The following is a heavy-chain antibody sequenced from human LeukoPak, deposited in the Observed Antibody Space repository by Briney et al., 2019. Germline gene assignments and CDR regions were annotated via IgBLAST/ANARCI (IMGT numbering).Heavy chain of an antibody. CDR1: GFTFISYW. V-gene: IGHV3-7*05. Sequence: GSLRLSCAASGFTFISYWMSWVRQAPGKGLEWVANIKQDGSEKYYVDSVKGRFTISRDNAKNSLYLQMNSLRAEDTAVYYCAKKASGVWGQGTLVTVSS. J-gene: IGHJ4*02. CDR2: IKQDGSEK. CDR3: AKKASGV. D-gene: IGHD3-3*01.